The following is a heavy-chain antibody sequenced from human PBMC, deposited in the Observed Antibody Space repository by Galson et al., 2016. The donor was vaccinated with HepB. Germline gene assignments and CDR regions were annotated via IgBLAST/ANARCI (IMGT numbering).Heavy chain of an antibody. D-gene: IGHD3-9*01. J-gene: IGHJ4*02. CDR1: GFTFRNYG. CDR2: IWFDGSYK. Sequence: SLRLSCAASGFTFRNYGMHWVRQAPGKGLEWVAGIWFDGSYKYYTDSVKGRFTISRDNAENMVYLQMNSLRAEDTAVYYCARNLLFDWLSRADFDYWGQGSLVTVSS. CDR3: ARNLLFDWLSRADFDY. V-gene: IGHV3-33*03.